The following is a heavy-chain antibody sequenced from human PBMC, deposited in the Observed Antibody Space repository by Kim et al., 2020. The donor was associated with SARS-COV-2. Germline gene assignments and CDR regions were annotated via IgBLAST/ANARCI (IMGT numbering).Heavy chain of an antibody. V-gene: IGHV4-4*02. CDR2: MYHRGST. CDR1: GGSISSSNW. J-gene: IGHJ4*01. D-gene: IGHD6-19*01. Sequence: SETLSLTCAVSGGSISSSNWWSWVRQPPEKVLEGIGEMYHRGSTNYKPSLKSRVTISVDKSKNQFSLKLSHVTAEDTAVYYCARPLDRYNSGWDYFDYWG. CDR3: ARPLDRYNSGWDYFDY.